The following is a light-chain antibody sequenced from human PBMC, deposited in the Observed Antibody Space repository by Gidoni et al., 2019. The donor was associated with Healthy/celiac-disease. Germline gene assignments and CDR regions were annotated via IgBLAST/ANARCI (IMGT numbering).Light chain of an antibody. J-gene: IGKJ5*01. CDR3: QQSYSTPT. V-gene: IGKV1-39*01. CDR1: QSISSY. CDR2: AAS. Sequence: DIQMTESPSSLSASVGYRVTITCRASQSISSYLNLYQQKPGKAPKLLIYAASSLQSGVPSRFSGSGSGTDFTLTISSLQPEDFATYYCQQSYSTPTFXQXTRLEIK.